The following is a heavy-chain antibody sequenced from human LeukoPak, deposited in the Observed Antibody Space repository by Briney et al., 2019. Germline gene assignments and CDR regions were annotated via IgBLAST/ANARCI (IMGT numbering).Heavy chain of an antibody. D-gene: IGHD6-6*01. J-gene: IGHJ5*02. Sequence: SSVKVSCKASGGTFSSYAMSWVRQAPGQGLEWMGGIIPIFGTANYAQKFQGRVTIPADESTSTAYMELSSLRSEDTAVYYCAREASSIAAPWGQGTLVTVSS. CDR2: IIPIFGTA. CDR3: AREASSIAAP. CDR1: GGTFSSYA. V-gene: IGHV1-69*01.